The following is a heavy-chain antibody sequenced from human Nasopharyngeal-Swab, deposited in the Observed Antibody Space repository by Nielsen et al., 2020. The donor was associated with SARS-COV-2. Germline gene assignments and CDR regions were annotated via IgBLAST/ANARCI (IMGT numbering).Heavy chain of an antibody. D-gene: IGHD5-12*01. CDR1: GFTFSSYA. Sequence: LSLTCAASGFTFSSYAMSWVRQAPGKGLEWVSAISGSGGSTYYADSVKGRFTISRDNSKNTLYLQMNSLRAEDTAVYYCAKKWSGSDDDGYFDYWGQGTLVTVSS. CDR3: AKKWSGSDDDGYFDY. J-gene: IGHJ4*02. CDR2: ISGSGGST. V-gene: IGHV3-23*01.